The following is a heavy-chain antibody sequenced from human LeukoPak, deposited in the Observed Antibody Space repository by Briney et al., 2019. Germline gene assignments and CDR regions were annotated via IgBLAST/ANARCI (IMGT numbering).Heavy chain of an antibody. D-gene: IGHD2-2*01. J-gene: IGHJ4*02. CDR3: ARDRRGTYRSYQLLSSYFDY. V-gene: IGHV4-4*07. Sequence: SETLSLTCTVSGGSISSYYWSWIRQPAGKGLEWIGRIYTSGSTNYNPPLKSRVTMSVDTSKNQFSLKLSSVTAADTAVYYCARDRRGTYRSYQLLSSYFDYWGQGTLVTVSS. CDR1: GGSISSYY. CDR2: IYTSGST.